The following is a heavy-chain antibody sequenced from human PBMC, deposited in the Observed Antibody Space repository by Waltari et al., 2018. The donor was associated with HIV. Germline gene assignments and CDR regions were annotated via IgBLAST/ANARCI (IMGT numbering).Heavy chain of an antibody. Sequence: QLLLQESGPGLVKPSETLALSCRVSGYSIGHGYYWGWIRQPPGEGLEWIATIHQSGRSYYNPSPKRRVTLSADTSTNEFSLKLSSVTAADTAIYYCAGDGHQQEPGGYRRFDPWGQGSLVTVSS. CDR1: GYSIGHGYY. V-gene: IGHV4-38-2*02. D-gene: IGHD1-1*01. CDR3: AGDGHQQEPGGYRRFDP. CDR2: IHQSGRS. J-gene: IGHJ5*02.